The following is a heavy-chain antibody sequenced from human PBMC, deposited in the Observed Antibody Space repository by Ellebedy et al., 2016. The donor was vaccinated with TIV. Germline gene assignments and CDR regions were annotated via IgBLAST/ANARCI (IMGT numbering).Heavy chain of an antibody. CDR3: ARGKSGTYIHHAFDS. D-gene: IGHD1-14*01. CDR1: GFTFSGYA. J-gene: IGHJ4*02. Sequence: PGGSLRLSCAASGFTFSGYAMSWVRQAPGKGLEWVSGINSRGSSTSYTDSVKGRFTISRDNSKNTLYLQMSSLRAEDTAIYYCARGKSGTYIHHAFDSWGQGTLVTVSS. V-gene: IGHV3-23*01. CDR2: INSRGSST.